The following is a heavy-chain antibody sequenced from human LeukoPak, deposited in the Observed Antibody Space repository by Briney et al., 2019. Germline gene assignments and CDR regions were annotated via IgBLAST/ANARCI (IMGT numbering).Heavy chain of an antibody. CDR3: ARHPRGYCGGDCYWGFDY. V-gene: IGHV5-51*01. CDR1: GYNFAYYW. J-gene: IGHJ4*02. CDR2: IYPGDSDT. Sequence: GESLKISCEGPGYNFAYYWIGWVRQMPGKGLEWMGIIYPGDSDTRYSSSLQGQVTISADRSISTAYLQWSSLQASDTAMYYCARHPRGYCGGDCYWGFDYRGQGTLVTVSS. D-gene: IGHD2-21*02.